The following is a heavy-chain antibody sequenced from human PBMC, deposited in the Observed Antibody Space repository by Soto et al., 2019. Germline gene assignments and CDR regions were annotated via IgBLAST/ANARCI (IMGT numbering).Heavy chain of an antibody. CDR3: ARVGAAADFRFDY. Sequence: PGGSLRLSCAASGFTFSSYSMNWVRQAPGKGLEWVSSISSSSGYIYYADSVKGRFTISGDNAKNSLYLQMNSLRAEDTAVYYCARVGAAADFRFDYWGQGTLVTVSS. CDR2: ISSSSGYI. D-gene: IGHD6-13*01. J-gene: IGHJ4*02. V-gene: IGHV3-21*01. CDR1: GFTFSSYS.